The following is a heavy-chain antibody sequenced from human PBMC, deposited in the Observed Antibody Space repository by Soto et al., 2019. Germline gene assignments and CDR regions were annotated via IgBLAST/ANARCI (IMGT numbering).Heavy chain of an antibody. V-gene: IGHV3-23*01. CDR3: AKDVGLELRGYYYYGMDV. J-gene: IGHJ6*02. CDR1: GFTFSSYA. CDR2: ISGSGGST. D-gene: IGHD1-7*01. Sequence: GGSLRLSCAASGFTFSSYALSWVRQAPGTGLEWVSAISGSGGSTYYADSVQGRFTISRDNSKNTLYLQMNSLRAEDTAVYYCAKDVGLELRGYYYYGMDVWGQGTTVTVSS.